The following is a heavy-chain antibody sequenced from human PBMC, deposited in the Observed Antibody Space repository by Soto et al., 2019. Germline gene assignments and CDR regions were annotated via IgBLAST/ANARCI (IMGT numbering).Heavy chain of an antibody. CDR1: GFTFSSNW. V-gene: IGHV3-7*04. J-gene: IGHJ4*02. CDR2: IRQDGSEK. D-gene: IGHD2-2*01. Sequence: EVQLVESGGNLVQPGGSLRLSCVGSGFTFSSNWMTWVRQAPGKGLEWVGNIRQDGSEKNYVDSVKGRFTISRDNAKNSLYLQMNSLRAEDTAVYYCAREIVVARGASYFAYWGPGTLVTVSS. CDR3: AREIVVARGASYFAY.